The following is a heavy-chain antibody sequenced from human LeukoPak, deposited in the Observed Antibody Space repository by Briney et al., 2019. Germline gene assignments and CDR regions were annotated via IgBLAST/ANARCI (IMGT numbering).Heavy chain of an antibody. J-gene: IGHJ3*02. V-gene: IGHV4-61*02. CDR2: IYTSGTT. Sequence: SETLSLTCTVSGGSISSGSYYWSWIRQPAGEGLEWIGRIYTSGTTNYNPSLKSRVTISVDTSKNQFSLKLSSVTAADTAVYYCARGMGATAFDIWGQGTMVTVSS. CDR1: GGSISSGSYY. D-gene: IGHD1-26*01. CDR3: ARGMGATAFDI.